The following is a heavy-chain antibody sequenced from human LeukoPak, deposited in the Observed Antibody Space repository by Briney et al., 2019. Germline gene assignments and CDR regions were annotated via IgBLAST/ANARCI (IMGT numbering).Heavy chain of an antibody. D-gene: IGHD2/OR15-2a*01. CDR1: GFTFSSYA. CDR2: ISYDGSNK. J-gene: IGHJ5*02. Sequence: TGGSLRLSCGASGFTFSSYAMHWVRQAPGKGLEWVAVISYDGSNKYYADSVKGRFTISRDNSKNTLYLQMNSLRAEDTAVYYCARQFSIRSDPWGQGTLVTVSS. CDR3: ARQFSIRSDP. V-gene: IGHV3-30-3*01.